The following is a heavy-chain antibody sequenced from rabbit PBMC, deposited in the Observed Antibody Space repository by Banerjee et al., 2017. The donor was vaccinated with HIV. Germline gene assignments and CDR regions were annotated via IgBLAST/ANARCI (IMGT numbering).Heavy chain of an antibody. CDR2: IYGGNSGST. D-gene: IGHD4-1*01. Sequence: QSLEESGGDLVKPGASLTLTCTASGFDLSSYHYMCWVRQAPGKGLEWIACIYGGNSGSTWYASWAKGRFTISRTSSTTVALQMTSLTAADTATYFCARDLAGVIGWNFDLWGPGTLVTVS. CDR1: GFDLSSYHY. V-gene: IGHV1S40*01. CDR3: ARDLAGVIGWNFDL. J-gene: IGHJ4*01.